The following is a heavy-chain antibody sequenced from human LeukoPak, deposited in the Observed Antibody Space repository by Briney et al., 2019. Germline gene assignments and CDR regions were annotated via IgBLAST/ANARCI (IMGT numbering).Heavy chain of an antibody. CDR3: ARENGAYCGGDCYSGDAFDI. D-gene: IGHD2-21*02. Sequence: SETLSLTCTVSGGSISSGGYYWSWIRQHPGKGLEWIGYIYYGGSTYYNPSLKSRVTISVDTSKNQFSLKLSSVTAADTAVYYCARENGAYCGGDCYSGDAFDIWGQGTMVTVSS. V-gene: IGHV4-31*03. CDR2: IYYGGST. J-gene: IGHJ3*02. CDR1: GGSISSGGYY.